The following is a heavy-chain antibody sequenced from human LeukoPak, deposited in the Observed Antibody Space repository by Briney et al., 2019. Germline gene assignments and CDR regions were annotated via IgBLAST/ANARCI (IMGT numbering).Heavy chain of an antibody. Sequence: SVKVSCKASGGTFSSHAISWVRQALGQGLEWVGGLIPVFGTTNYAEKFQGRVTITTDESTRTSYMELRSLKSDDTAVYYCARGKSGYDYVLDHWGQGILVIVSS. CDR3: ARGKSGYDYVLDH. CDR2: LIPVFGTT. D-gene: IGHD5-12*01. J-gene: IGHJ4*02. V-gene: IGHV1-69*05. CDR1: GGTFSSHA.